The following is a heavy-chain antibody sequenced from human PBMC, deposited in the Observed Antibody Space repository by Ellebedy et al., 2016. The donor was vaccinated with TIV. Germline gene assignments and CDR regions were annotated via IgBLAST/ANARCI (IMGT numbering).Heavy chain of an antibody. J-gene: IGHJ2*01. Sequence: GESLKISCAASGFTFSSYTMNWVRQAPGKGLEWVSSIRSTGSDKYYAESVKGRFTISRDNAKNSLYLQMNSLRAEDTAVYYCARKVPAPTTVPPNWYFDLWGRGTLVTVSS. V-gene: IGHV3-21*01. D-gene: IGHD4-17*01. CDR2: IRSTGSDK. CDR1: GFTFSSYT. CDR3: ARKVPAPTTVPPNWYFDL.